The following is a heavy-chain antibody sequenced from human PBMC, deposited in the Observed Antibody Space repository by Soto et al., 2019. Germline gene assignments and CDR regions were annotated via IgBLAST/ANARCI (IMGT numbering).Heavy chain of an antibody. J-gene: IGHJ4*02. V-gene: IGHV1-18*01. Sequence: QVQLVQSGAEVKKPGASVKVSCKASGYTFTSYGISWVRQAPGQGLEWMGWISTYNGDTKYAQRLQGRVTMTTDTSTGTANMDVRNLRSDETAVYVFSWGGGNSLSYFEYWGQATLVTVSS. D-gene: IGHD2-21*02. CDR1: GYTFTSYG. CDR3: SWGGGNSLSYFEY. CDR2: ISTYNGDT.